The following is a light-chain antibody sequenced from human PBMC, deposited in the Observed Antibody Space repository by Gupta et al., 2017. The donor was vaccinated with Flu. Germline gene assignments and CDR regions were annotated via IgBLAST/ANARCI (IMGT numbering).Light chain of an antibody. CDR1: QGISSY. CDR2: AAS. CDR3: QQYDSYPF. Sequence: PSSLSASTGDRVTITCRASQGISSYLAWYQQKPGKAPKLLIYAASTLQSGVPSRFSGSGSGTDFTLTISCLQSEDFATYYCQQYDSYPFFGGGTKVEMK. J-gene: IGKJ4*01. V-gene: IGKV1-8*01.